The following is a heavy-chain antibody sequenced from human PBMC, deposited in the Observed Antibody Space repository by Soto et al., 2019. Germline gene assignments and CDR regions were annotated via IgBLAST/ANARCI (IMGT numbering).Heavy chain of an antibody. Sequence: QVQLVQSGAEVKKPGASVKVSCKASGYTFTSYGISWVRQAPGQGLEWMGWISAYNGNTNYAQKLQGRVTMTTATSTRTAYMELRSLRSDDTAVYYCARDRLVTWDYYDSGSDYHGGNGFAHCGKGTLITVSS. CDR2: ISAYNGNT. J-gene: IGHJ5*02. D-gene: IGHD3-10*01. CDR1: GYTFTSYG. CDR3: ARDRLVTWDYYDSGSDYHGGNGFAH. V-gene: IGHV1-18*04.